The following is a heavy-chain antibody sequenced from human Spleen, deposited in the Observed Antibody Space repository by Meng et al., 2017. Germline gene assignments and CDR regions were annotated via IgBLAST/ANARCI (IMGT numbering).Heavy chain of an antibody. J-gene: IGHJ6*02. CDR1: GYTFTGYY. CDR3: ASGAGDYYYYYGMDV. Sequence: ASVKVSCKASGYTFTGYYMHWVRQAPGQGLEWMGWINPNSGGTNYAQKFQGRVTMTRNTSISTAYMELSSLRSEDTAVYYCASGAGDYYYYYGMDVWGQGITVTVSS. V-gene: IGHV1-2*02. D-gene: IGHD3-10*01. CDR2: INPNSGGT.